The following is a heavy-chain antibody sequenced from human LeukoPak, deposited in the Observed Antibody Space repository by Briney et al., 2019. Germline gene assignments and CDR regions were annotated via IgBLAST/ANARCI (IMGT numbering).Heavy chain of an antibody. CDR1: GGTFSSYA. CDR2: IIPILGIA. D-gene: IGHD3-22*01. J-gene: IGHJ4*02. Sequence: ASVKVSCKASGGTFSSYAISWVRQAPGQGLEWMGRIIPILGIANYAQEFQGRVTITADKSTSTAYMELSSLRSEDTAVYYCARAKVVYYDSSGQGGFDYWGQGTLVTVSS. V-gene: IGHV1-69*04. CDR3: ARAKVVYYDSSGQGGFDY.